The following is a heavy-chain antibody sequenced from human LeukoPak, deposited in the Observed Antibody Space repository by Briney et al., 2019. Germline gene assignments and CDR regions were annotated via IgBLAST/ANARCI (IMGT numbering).Heavy chain of an antibody. CDR1: GFTFSDYY. CDR2: IYNAV. J-gene: IGHJ4*02. Sequence: GGSLRLSCAASGFTFSDYYMSWVRQAPGKGLEWVSLIYNAVTYADSVKGRFTISRDDSKNTLNLQMNSLRADDTAVYYCARLRGNTMVEYWGQGTLVTVSS. V-gene: IGHV3-53*01. CDR3: ARLRGNTMVEY. D-gene: IGHD3-10*01.